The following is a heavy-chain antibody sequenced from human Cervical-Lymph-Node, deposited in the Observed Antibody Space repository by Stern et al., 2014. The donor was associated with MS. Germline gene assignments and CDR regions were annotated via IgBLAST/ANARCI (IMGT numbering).Heavy chain of an antibody. CDR2: IYWNDDK. CDR3: AHRRDGQWYRSTWYFDY. J-gene: IGHJ4*02. V-gene: IGHV2-5*01. D-gene: IGHD6-13*01. CDR1: GFSLSPSGAG. Sequence: QVTLRESGLTLVKPTQTLTLTCTFSGFSLSPSGAGVGWIRQPPGKALEWLALIYWNDDKRYSPSLTSRLTITKDPSKNQVVLIMTNVDPEDTGTYYCAHRRDGQWYRSTWYFDYWGQGTQVTVSS.